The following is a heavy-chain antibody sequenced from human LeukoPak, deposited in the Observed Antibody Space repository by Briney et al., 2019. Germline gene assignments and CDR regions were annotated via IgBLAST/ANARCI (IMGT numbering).Heavy chain of an antibody. Sequence: GESLKISCRGSGYSFTSYWIGWVRQMPGKGLEWMGIIYPGDSDTRYSPSFQGRVTISADKSISTAYLQWGSLKASDTAMYYCALQYYYDSSGSRYWFDPWGQGTLVTVSS. D-gene: IGHD3-22*01. CDR3: ALQYYYDSSGSRYWFDP. CDR2: IYPGDSDT. J-gene: IGHJ5*02. CDR1: GYSFTSYW. V-gene: IGHV5-51*01.